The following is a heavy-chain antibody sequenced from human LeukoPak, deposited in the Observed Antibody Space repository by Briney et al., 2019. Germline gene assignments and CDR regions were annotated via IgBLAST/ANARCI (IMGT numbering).Heavy chain of an antibody. J-gene: IGHJ4*02. D-gene: IGHD3-22*01. CDR1: GFTFSDYY. CDR3: TTDDYYDSSGYHPGFDY. CDR2: ISSSGSTI. Sequence: GGSLRLSCAASGFTFSDYYMSWIRQAPGKGLEWVSYISSSGSTIYYADSVKGRFTISRDNAKNSLYLQMNSLKTEDTAVYYCTTDDYYDSSGYHPGFDYWGQGTLVTVSS. V-gene: IGHV3-11*01.